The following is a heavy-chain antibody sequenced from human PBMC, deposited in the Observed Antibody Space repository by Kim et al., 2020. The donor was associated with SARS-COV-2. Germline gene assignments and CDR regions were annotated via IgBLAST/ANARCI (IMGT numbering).Heavy chain of an antibody. J-gene: IGHJ3*02. V-gene: IGHV3-13*01. Sequence: GSVKGRFSISRENAKTSLYLQMNSLRAGDTAVYYCARVQIAAAGNWAFDIWGQGTMVTVSS. CDR3: ARVQIAAAGNWAFDI. D-gene: IGHD6-13*01.